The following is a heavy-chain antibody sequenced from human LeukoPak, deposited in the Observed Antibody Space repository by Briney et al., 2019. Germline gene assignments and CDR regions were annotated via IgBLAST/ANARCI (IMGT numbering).Heavy chain of an antibody. D-gene: IGHD6-13*01. V-gene: IGHV4-34*01. CDR1: GGSFSGYY. CDR2: IKHSGST. J-gene: IGHJ5*02. CDR3: ARHRRYSSSWYGRISNWFDP. Sequence: ETLSLTCSVYGGSFSGYYWSWIRQPPAKGLEWIGEIKHSGSTNYNPSLKSRVTISVDTSKNQFSLKLSSVTAADTAVYYCARHRRYSSSWYGRISNWFDPWGQGTLVTVSS.